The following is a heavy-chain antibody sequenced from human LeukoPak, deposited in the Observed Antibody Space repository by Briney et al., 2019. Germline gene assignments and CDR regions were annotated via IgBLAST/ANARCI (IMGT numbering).Heavy chain of an antibody. CDR1: GFTFSSYE. CDR2: ISSSGSTI. V-gene: IGHV3-48*03. CDR3: AAVGYSSGWSYYYYYYMDV. J-gene: IGHJ6*03. Sequence: GSLRLSCAASGFTFSSYEMNWVRQAPGKGLEWVSYISSSGSTIYYADSVKGRFTISRDNSKNTLYLQMNSLRAEDTAVYYCAAVGYSSGWSYYYYYYMDVWGKGTTVTVSS. D-gene: IGHD6-19*01.